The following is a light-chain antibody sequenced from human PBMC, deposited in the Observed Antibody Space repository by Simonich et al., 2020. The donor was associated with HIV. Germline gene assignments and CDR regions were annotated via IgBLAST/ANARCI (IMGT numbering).Light chain of an antibody. Sequence: QSALTQPASVSGSPGQSITISCAGTNRDVGGYNYVSWYQQHPGKAPKLMLYDFTNRPAGVSNRFSGSKSGNTASLTISGLQADDEADYYCSSYTGSTTLVFGGGTRLTVL. CDR1: NRDVGGYNY. CDR3: SSYTGSTTLV. V-gene: IGLV2-14*01. J-gene: IGLJ2*01. CDR2: DFT.